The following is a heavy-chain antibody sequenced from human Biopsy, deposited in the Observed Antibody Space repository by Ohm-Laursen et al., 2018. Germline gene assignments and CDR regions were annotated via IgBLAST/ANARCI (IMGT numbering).Heavy chain of an antibody. CDR2: INCKTGAT. V-gene: IGHV1-2*02. J-gene: IGHJ4*02. D-gene: IGHD2-8*01. CDR3: ARDPLNGHKHFDY. Sequence: ATVKISCKASSYTFTDYNIHWMRQAPGQGLEWLGYINCKTGATNYAQKFQGTVTMTRDTSISTAYLALGSLRSADTAIYYCARDPLNGHKHFDYWGQGTLVTVSS. CDR1: SYTFTDYN.